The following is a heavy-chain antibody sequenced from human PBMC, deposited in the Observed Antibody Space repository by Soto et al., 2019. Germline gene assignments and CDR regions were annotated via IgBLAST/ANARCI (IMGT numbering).Heavy chain of an antibody. J-gene: IGHJ5*02. V-gene: IGHV4-34*01. Sequence: SETLSLTCAVYGGSFSGYYWSWIRQPPGKGLEWIGEINHSGSTNYNPSLKSRVTISVDTSKNQFSLKLSSVTAADTAVYYCARVGAAAGPRNWFDPWGQGTLVTVSS. CDR3: ARVGAAAGPRNWFDP. CDR1: GGSFSGYY. CDR2: INHSGST. D-gene: IGHD6-13*01.